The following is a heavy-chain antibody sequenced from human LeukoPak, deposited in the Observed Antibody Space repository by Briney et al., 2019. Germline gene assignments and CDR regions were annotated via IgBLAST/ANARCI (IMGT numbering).Heavy chain of an antibody. CDR2: IWYDGSNK. V-gene: IGHV3-33*01. J-gene: IGHJ4*02. Sequence: GRSLRLSCAASGFTFSSYGMHWVRQAPGKGLEWVAVIWYDGSNKYCADSVKGRFTISRDNSKNTLYLQMSSLRAEDTAVYYCVREGGYSGYDSFDYWGQGTLVTVSS. CDR1: GFTFSSYG. CDR3: VREGGYSGYDSFDY. D-gene: IGHD5-12*01.